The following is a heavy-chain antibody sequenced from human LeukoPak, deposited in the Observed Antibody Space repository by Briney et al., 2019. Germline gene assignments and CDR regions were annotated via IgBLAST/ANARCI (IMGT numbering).Heavy chain of an antibody. D-gene: IGHD3-22*01. Sequence: PSETLSLTCTVSGYSISSGYYWGWIRQPPGKGLEWIGSIYHSGSTYYNPSLKSRVTISVDTSKNQFSLKLSSVTAADTAVYYCARESRYDSSCYYDFDYWGQGTLVTVSS. J-gene: IGHJ4*02. CDR1: GYSISSGYY. CDR2: IYHSGST. CDR3: ARESRYDSSCYYDFDY. V-gene: IGHV4-38-2*02.